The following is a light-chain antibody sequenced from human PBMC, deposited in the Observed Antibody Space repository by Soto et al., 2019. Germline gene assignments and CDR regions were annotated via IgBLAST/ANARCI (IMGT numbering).Light chain of an antibody. J-gene: IGLJ7*01. V-gene: IGLV2-23*01. CDR2: EGN. CDR1: SSDVGSYNL. CDR3: CSYATGDSAV. Sequence: QSALTQPASVSGSPGQSITISCTGTSSDVGSYNLVSWYQQHPGRAPKLMIFEGNKRPSGIPTRFPGSKSGNTASLTISXXXXXXEADYYCCSYATGDSAVFGGGTQLTVL.